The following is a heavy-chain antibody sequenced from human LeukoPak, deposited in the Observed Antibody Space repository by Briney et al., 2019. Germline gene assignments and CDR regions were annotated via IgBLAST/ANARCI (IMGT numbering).Heavy chain of an antibody. Sequence: GGSLRLSCAASGVTFSTYWMHWVRHVPGQGLVWVSRISSDGANANYADSVKGRFTISRDNSKNTLYLQMNSLRAEDTALYYCAKDPYGSGSSYYFDYWGQGTLVTVSS. CDR1: GVTFSTYW. CDR3: AKDPYGSGSSYYFDY. CDR2: ISSDGANA. J-gene: IGHJ4*02. V-gene: IGHV3-74*01. D-gene: IGHD3-10*01.